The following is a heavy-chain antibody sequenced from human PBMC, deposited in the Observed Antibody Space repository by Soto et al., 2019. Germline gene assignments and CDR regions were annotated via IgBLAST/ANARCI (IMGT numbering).Heavy chain of an antibody. J-gene: IGHJ6*02. D-gene: IGHD3-3*01. CDR2: INPNSGGT. CDR1: GYTFTGYY. CDR3: ARDFGFWSGSYYYYGMDV. V-gene: IGHV1-2*04. Sequence: ASVKVSCKASGYTFTGYYMHWVRQAPGQGLEWMGWINPNSGGTNYAQKFQGWVTMARDTSISTAYMELSRLRSDDTAVYYCARDFGFWSGSYYYYGMDVWGQGTTVTVSS.